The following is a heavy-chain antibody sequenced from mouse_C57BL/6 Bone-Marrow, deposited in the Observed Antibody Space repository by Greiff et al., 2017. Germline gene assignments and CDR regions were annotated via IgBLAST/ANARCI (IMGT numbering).Heavy chain of an antibody. V-gene: IGHV1-20*01. CDR2: INPYNGDA. D-gene: IGHD6-2*01. Sequence: VQLQQSGPELVKPGDSVKISCKASGYSFTGYFMNWVMQSHGKSLEWIGRINPYNGDAFYNQKFKGKATLTVDKSSSTAHMELRSLTSEDSAVYYCARRNFVSSYFDDWGQSTTLTVSS. J-gene: IGHJ2*01. CDR1: GYSFTGYF. CDR3: ARRNFVSSYFDD.